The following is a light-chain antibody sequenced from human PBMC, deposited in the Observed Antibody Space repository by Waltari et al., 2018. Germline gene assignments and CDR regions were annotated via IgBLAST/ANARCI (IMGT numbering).Light chain of an antibody. J-gene: IGLJ3*02. CDR2: DTN. CDR1: TGPVTSGHY. Sequence: QAVVTQEPSLTVSPGGTVTLTCGSSTGPVTSGHYPYWFQQRPGQAPRTLIYDTNNRYSWTPARFSGSLLGGKAALTLSGALPEDEADYYCSLSLGTPVFGGGTKVTVL. CDR3: SLSLGTPV. V-gene: IGLV7-46*01.